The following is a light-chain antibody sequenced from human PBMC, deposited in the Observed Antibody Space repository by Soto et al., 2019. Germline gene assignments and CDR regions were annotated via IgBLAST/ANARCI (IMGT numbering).Light chain of an antibody. CDR1: QSVSSSY. V-gene: IGKV3-20*01. CDR3: QQYRSSPRT. CDR2: GAS. Sequence: EIVLTQSPGTLSLSPGERATLSCRASQSVSSSYLAWYQQKPGQAPRLLIYGASSRATGIPDRFSGSGSGTDVTLTSSRLEPEDFAVYFCQQYRSSPRTFGQGTKVEIK. J-gene: IGKJ1*01.